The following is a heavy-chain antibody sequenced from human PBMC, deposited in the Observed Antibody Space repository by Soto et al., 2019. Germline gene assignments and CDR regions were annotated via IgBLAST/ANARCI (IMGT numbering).Heavy chain of an antibody. D-gene: IGHD3-9*01. CDR1: GGSISSSSYY. J-gene: IGHJ3*02. CDR2: IYYSGST. V-gene: IGHV4-39*07. Sequence: SETLSLTCTVSGGSISSSSYYWGWIRQPPGKGLEWIGSIYYSGSTYYNPSLKSRVTISVDTSKNQFSLKLSSVTAADTAVYYCASYDILTGYYAFDIWGQGTMVTVSS. CDR3: ASYDILTGYYAFDI.